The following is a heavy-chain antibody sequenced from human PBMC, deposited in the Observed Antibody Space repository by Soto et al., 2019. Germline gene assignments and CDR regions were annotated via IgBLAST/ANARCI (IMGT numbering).Heavy chain of an antibody. J-gene: IGHJ5*02. CDR3: ARGSLILASTPSYDFWSGSTPSWFDP. CDR1: GGTFSSYA. D-gene: IGHD3-3*01. Sequence: SVKVSCKASGGTFSSYAISWVRQAPGQGLEWMGGIIPIFGTANYARKFQGRVTITADESTSTAYMELSSLRSEDTAVYYCARGSLILASTPSYDFWSGSTPSWFDPWGQGTLVTVSS. V-gene: IGHV1-69*13. CDR2: IIPIFGTA.